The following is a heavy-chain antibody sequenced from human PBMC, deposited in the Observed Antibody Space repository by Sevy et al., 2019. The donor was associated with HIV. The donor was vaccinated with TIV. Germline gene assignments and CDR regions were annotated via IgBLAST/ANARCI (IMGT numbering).Heavy chain of an antibody. CDR1: GGTFSSYA. V-gene: IGHV1-69*13. D-gene: IGHD1-7*01. J-gene: IGHJ5*02. CDR2: VIPIFGTT. Sequence: SVKVSCKTSGGTFSSYAFSWVRQAPGQGLEWVGGVIPIFGTTSYAQKFQGRVTIAADESTSTAYMELTSLRSEDTAVYYCATELTGTTYGFDPWGQGTLVTVSS. CDR3: ATELTGTTYGFDP.